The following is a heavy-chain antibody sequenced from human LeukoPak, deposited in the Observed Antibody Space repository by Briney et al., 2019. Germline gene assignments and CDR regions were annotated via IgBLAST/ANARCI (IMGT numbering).Heavy chain of an antibody. CDR3: AKGSGSGWHFDL. V-gene: IGHV3-30-3*01. Sequence: GRSLRLSCAASGFTFSSYAMHWVRQAPGKGLEWVAVISYDGSNKYYADSVKGRFTGSRDNSENTVHLQMNSLRGEDTAVYHCAKGSGSGWHFDLWGRGTLVTVSS. CDR2: ISYDGSNK. CDR1: GFTFSSYA. D-gene: IGHD6-19*01. J-gene: IGHJ2*01.